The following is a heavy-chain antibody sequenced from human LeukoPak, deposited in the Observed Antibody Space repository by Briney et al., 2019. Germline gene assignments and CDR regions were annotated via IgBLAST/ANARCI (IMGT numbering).Heavy chain of an antibody. V-gene: IGHV4-34*01. CDR3: ARHPRSSGWFDP. CDR2: INHSGST. J-gene: IGHJ5*02. D-gene: IGHD6-19*01. CDR1: GGSFSGYY. Sequence: PSETLSLTCAVYGGSFSGYYWSWIRQPPGKGLEWIGEINHSGSTNYNPSLKSRVTISVDTSKNQFSLKLSSVTAADTAVYYCARHPRSSGWFDPWGQGTLVTVSS.